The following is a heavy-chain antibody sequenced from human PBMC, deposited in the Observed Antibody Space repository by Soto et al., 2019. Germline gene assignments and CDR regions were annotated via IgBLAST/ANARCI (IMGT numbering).Heavy chain of an antibody. CDR3: ARQKVSRFYGEVDFFDY. D-gene: IGHD4-17*01. J-gene: IGHJ4*02. CDR1: GGSISSSSYY. Sequence: SETLSLTCTVSGGSISSSSYYWGWISQPPGKGLEWIGSIYHSGSTYYDPSLKSRVTISIETSNKHLSLHLSSATAADTAVYYCARQKVSRFYGEVDFFDYWGLGTLVTVSS. V-gene: IGHV4-39*07. CDR2: IYHSGST.